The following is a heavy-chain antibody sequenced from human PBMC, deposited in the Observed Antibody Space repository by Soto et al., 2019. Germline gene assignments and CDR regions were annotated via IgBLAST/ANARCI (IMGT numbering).Heavy chain of an antibody. CDR3: ARVIGYSGNFFDY. Sequence: LSLTCAVSGYSISSGYYWGWIRQPPGKGLEWIGSIYHSGSTYYNPSLKSRVTISVDTSKNQFSLKLSSVTAADTAVYYCARVIGYSGNFFDYWGQGTLVTVSS. J-gene: IGHJ4*02. CDR2: IYHSGST. D-gene: IGHD1-26*01. V-gene: IGHV4-38-2*01. CDR1: GYSISSGYY.